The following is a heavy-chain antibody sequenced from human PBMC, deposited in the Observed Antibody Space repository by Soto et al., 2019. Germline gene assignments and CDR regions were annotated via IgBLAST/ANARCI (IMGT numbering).Heavy chain of an antibody. CDR2: IIPIFGTA. Sequence: QVQLVQSGAEVKKPGSSVKVSCKASGGTFSSYDISWVRQAPGQGLEWMGGIIPIFGTANYAQKFQGRVTITAVESTSTAYMELSSLRSEDTAVYYCARLVVVVAAKGCFDPWGQGTLVTVSS. CDR3: ARLVVVVAAKGCFDP. CDR1: GGTFSSYD. J-gene: IGHJ5*02. D-gene: IGHD2-15*01. V-gene: IGHV1-69*12.